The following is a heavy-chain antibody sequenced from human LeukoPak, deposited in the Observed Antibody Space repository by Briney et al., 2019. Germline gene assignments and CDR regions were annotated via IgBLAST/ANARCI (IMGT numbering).Heavy chain of an antibody. J-gene: IGHJ6*04. CDR2: IYYSGST. Sequence: SETLSLTCTVSGGSISSNCWSWIRQPPGEGLEWIGYIYYSGSTNYNPSLMSRVTNYNPSLKSRVTISVDTSKNQFSLKLRSVTAADTAVYYCARTLLTGQAQSYYYHAVDVWGKGTTVTVSS. D-gene: IGHD3-9*01. V-gene: IGHV4-59*01. CDR1: GGSISSNC. CDR3: ARTLLTGQAQSYYYHAVDV.